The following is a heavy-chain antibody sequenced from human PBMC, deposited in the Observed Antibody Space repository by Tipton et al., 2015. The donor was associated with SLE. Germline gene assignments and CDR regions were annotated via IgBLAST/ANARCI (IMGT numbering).Heavy chain of an antibody. CDR2: ISQSGST. Sequence: SGLVKPSETLSLTCIVSGDSMNSGGYSWNWIRQPPGKGLEWIGEISQSGSTDYNPSLKSRVTLSVDTSKNQFSLKLSSVTAADTAVYYCARLAVAGGYFDYWGQGTLVTVSS. V-gene: IGHV4-30-2*02. D-gene: IGHD6-19*01. CDR3: ARLAVAGGYFDY. CDR1: GDSMNSGGYS. J-gene: IGHJ4*02.